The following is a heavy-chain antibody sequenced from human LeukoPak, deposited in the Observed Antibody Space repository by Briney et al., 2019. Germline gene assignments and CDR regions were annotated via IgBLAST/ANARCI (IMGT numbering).Heavy chain of an antibody. V-gene: IGHV4-34*01. CDR2: INHCGST. J-gene: IGHJ6*03. CDR1: GGSISSYY. D-gene: IGHD2-2*01. Sequence: PSETLSLTCTVSGGSISSYYWSWIRQPPGKGLEWIGEINHCGSTNYNPSLKSRVTISVDTSKNQFSLKLSSVTAADTAVYYCARARPTYCSSTSCHTKPYYYYYMDVWGKGTTVTVSS. CDR3: ARARPTYCSSTSCHTKPYYYYYMDV.